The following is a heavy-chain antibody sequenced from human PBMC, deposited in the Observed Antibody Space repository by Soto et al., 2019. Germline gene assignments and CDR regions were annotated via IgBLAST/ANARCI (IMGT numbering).Heavy chain of an antibody. V-gene: IGHV3-30*03. CDR2: ISYDGSNK. CDR1: GFTFSSYG. CDR3: ARDTEVVVAATPGSH. Sequence: GGSLRLSCAASGFTFSSYGMHWVRQAPGKGLEWVAVISYDGSNKYYSDSVKGRFTISRDNSKNTLYLQMNSLRAEDTAVYYCARDTEVVVAATPGSHWGQGTLVTVSS. D-gene: IGHD2-15*01. J-gene: IGHJ4*02.